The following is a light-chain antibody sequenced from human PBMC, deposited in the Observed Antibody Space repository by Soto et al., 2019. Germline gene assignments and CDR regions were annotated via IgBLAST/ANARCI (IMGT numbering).Light chain of an antibody. CDR3: QQTNSFPLT. V-gene: IGKV1-12*01. J-gene: IGKJ4*01. Sequence: DVQMTQSPSSVSASVGDRFTITCRASQDINSWLAWYQQKPGRAPNLLIYGASDLQSGVPSRFSGSGSGTDFTLTISSLQPEDFATYYCQQTNSFPLTFGGGTKVDNK. CDR2: GAS. CDR1: QDINSW.